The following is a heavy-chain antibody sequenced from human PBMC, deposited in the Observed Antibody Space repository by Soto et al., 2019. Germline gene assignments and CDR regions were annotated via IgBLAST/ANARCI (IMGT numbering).Heavy chain of an antibody. CDR2: IYHSGST. Sequence: LSLTCAVSGGSISSSNWWSWVRQPPGKGLEWIGEIYHSGSTNYNPSLKSRATISVDKSKNQFSLKLSSVTAADTAVYYCARGGGDIVVVVAASNWFDPWGQGTLVTVSS. V-gene: IGHV4-4*02. CDR3: ARGGGDIVVVVAASNWFDP. D-gene: IGHD2-15*01. CDR1: GGSISSSNW. J-gene: IGHJ5*02.